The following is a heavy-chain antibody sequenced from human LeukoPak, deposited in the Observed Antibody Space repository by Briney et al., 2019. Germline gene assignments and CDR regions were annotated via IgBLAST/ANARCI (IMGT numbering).Heavy chain of an antibody. V-gene: IGHV1-69*13. CDR3: ARDEAGGRDY. D-gene: IGHD4-23*01. Sequence: GASVKVSCKASGGTFSSYANSWVRQAPGQGLEWMGGIIPIFGTANYAQKFQGRVTITADESTSTAYMELSSLRSEDTAVYYCARDEAGGRDYWGQGTLVTVSS. CDR1: GGTFSSYA. CDR2: IIPIFGTA. J-gene: IGHJ4*02.